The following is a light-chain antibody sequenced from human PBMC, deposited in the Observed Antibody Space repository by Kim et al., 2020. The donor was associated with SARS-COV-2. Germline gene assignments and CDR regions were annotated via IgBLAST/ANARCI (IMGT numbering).Light chain of an antibody. Sequence: QLVLTQSPSASASLGASVKLTCSLSSGHSSYAIAWHQQQPEKGPRYLMKVNSDGSHSKGDGIPDRFSGSSSGAERYLTISSLQSKDEADYYCQTWGTGLVFGGGTKLTVL. CDR1: SGHSSYA. V-gene: IGLV4-69*01. CDR2: VNSDGSH. CDR3: QTWGTGLV. J-gene: IGLJ3*02.